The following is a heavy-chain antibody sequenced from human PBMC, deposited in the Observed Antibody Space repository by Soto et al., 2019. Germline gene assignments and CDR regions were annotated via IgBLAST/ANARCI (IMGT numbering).Heavy chain of an antibody. Sequence: ASVKVSCKASGGTFSSYAISWVRQAPGQGLEWMGGIIPIFGTANYAQKFQGRVTITADESTSTAYMELSSLRSEDTAVYYCARARGYSGYDLGLDYWGQGTLVTVSS. CDR2: IIPIFGTA. CDR1: GGTFSSYA. J-gene: IGHJ4*02. V-gene: IGHV1-69*13. CDR3: ARARGYSGYDLGLDY. D-gene: IGHD5-12*01.